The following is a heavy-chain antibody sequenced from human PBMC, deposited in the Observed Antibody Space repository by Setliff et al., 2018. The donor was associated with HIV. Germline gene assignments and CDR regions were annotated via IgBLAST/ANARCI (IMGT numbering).Heavy chain of an antibody. D-gene: IGHD3-10*01. Sequence: SETLSLTCTVSGGSISSGSYYWSWIRQPAGKGLEWIGHIHTSGSTKYNPSLKSRVTISADTSKNQFSLNLSSVTAAETAVYYCVRDNSYYYGSGGHHFYGVDVWGQGATVTVSS. CDR1: GGSISSGSYY. J-gene: IGHJ6*02. V-gene: IGHV4-61*09. CDR3: VRDNSYYYGSGGHHFYGVDV. CDR2: IHTSGST.